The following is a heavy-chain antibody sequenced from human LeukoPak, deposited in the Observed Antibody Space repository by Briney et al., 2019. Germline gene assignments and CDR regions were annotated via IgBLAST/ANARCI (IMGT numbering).Heavy chain of an antibody. CDR2: ISYDGSNK. CDR3: AKDRSSSWTLLPIFDY. D-gene: IGHD6-13*01. Sequence: PGGSLRLSCAASGFTFSSYSMNWVRQAPGKGLEWVAVISYDGSNKYYADSVKGRFTISRDNSKNTLYLQMNSLRAEDTAVYYCAKDRSSSWTLLPIFDYWGQGTLVTVSS. J-gene: IGHJ4*02. V-gene: IGHV3-30*18. CDR1: GFTFSSYS.